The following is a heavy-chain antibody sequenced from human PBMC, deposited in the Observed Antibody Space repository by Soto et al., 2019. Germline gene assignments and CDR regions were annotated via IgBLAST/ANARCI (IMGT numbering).Heavy chain of an antibody. V-gene: IGHV4-34*01. CDR1: GGSFSGYY. Sequence: QVQLQQWGAGLLKPSETLSLTCAVYGGSFSGYYWSWIRQPPGKGLEWIGEINHSGSTNYNPSLKSRVTISVDTSKNQFSLKLSSVTAADTAVYYCARGPWGGYTAFDIWGQGTMVTVSS. CDR2: INHSGST. D-gene: IGHD3-3*01. CDR3: ARGPWGGYTAFDI. J-gene: IGHJ3*02.